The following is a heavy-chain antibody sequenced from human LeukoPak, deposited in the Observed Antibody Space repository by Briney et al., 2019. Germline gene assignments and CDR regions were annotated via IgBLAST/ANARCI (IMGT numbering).Heavy chain of an antibody. J-gene: IGHJ3*02. CDR1: GFTVSTNY. Sequence: GGSLRLSCAASGFTVSTNYMSWVRQAPGKGLEWVSIIYSGGSTYYADSVKGRFTISRDISQNTVYLQMNSLRAEDTAVYYCARDLGYSAYATVRGNDMEIWGQGTMVTVSS. CDR2: IYSGGST. D-gene: IGHD5-12*01. CDR3: ARDLGYSAYATVRGNDMEI. V-gene: IGHV3-66*01.